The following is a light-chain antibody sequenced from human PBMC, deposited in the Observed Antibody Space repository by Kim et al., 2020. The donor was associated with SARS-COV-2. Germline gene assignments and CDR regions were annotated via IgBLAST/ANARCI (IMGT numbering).Light chain of an antibody. CDR3: QQYNDWPLLT. CDR2: GAS. J-gene: IGKJ4*01. CDR1: QSVKNN. V-gene: IGKV3-15*01. Sequence: EIVLTQSPGTLSLSPGERATLSCRASQSVKNNLAWYQQRPGQAPRLLIYGASTRATDISARFSGSGSGTEFTLTIRSLQSEDLAVYYCQQYNDWPLLTFGGGTKVDIK.